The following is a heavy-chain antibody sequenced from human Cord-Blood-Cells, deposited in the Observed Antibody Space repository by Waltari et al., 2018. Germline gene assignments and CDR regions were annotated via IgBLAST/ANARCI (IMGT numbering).Heavy chain of an antibody. Sequence: QLQLVQSGAEVKKPAASVKASCRASGYTFTGYYMHWVRQAPGQGLEWMGRINPNSGGTNYAQKFQGRVTMTRDTSISTAYMELSRLRSDDTAVYYCAIIAARSNLDYWGQGTLVTVSS. CDR1: GYTFTGYY. D-gene: IGHD6-6*01. V-gene: IGHV1-2*06. J-gene: IGHJ4*02. CDR2: INPNSGGT. CDR3: AIIAARSNLDY.